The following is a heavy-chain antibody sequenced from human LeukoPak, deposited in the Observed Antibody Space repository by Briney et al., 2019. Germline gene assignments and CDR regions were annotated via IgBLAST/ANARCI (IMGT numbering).Heavy chain of an antibody. J-gene: IGHJ4*02. Sequence: SETLSLTCTVSGGSISSGDYYWSWIRQPPGKGLEWIGYIYYSGSTYYNPSLKSRVIISVDTSKNQFSLKLSSVTAADTAVYYCASRGNDYVWGSYRYFDYWGQGTLVTVSS. D-gene: IGHD3-16*02. V-gene: IGHV4-30-4*01. CDR1: GGSISSGDYY. CDR2: IYYSGST. CDR3: ASRGNDYVWGSYRYFDY.